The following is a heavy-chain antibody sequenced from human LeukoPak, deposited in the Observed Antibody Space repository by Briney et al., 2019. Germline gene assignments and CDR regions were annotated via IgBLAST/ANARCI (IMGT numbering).Heavy chain of an antibody. Sequence: SVKVSCKASGGTFSSYAISWVRQAPGQGLEWMGRIIPILGIANYAQKFQGRVTITADKSTSTAYMELSSLRSEDTAVYYCARELTRQWLVRWFDPRGQGTLVTVSS. CDR3: ARELTRQWLVRWFDP. J-gene: IGHJ5*02. CDR1: GGTFSSYA. CDR2: IIPILGIA. V-gene: IGHV1-69*04. D-gene: IGHD6-19*01.